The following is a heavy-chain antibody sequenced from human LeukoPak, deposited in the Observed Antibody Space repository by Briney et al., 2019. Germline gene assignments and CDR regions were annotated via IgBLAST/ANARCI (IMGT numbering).Heavy chain of an antibody. CDR3: ARTSEMATPGGYYYYMDV. V-gene: IGHV4-4*07. CDR1: GGSISSYY. Sequence: PSETLSLTCTVSGGSISSYYWSWIRQPAGKGLEWIGRIYTSGSTNYNPSLKSRVTMSVDTSKNQFSLKLSSVTAADTAVYYCARTSEMATPGGYYYYMDVWGKGTTVTVSS. J-gene: IGHJ6*03. D-gene: IGHD5-24*01. CDR2: IYTSGST.